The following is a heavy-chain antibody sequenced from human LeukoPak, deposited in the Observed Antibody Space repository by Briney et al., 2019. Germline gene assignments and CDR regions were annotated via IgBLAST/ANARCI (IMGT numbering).Heavy chain of an antibody. Sequence: ASVKVSCKASGRLFTSYGIAWVRQAPGEGLEWVGWKSNFDGDTKVAEKLQGRVTLTTDTSTSTAYMELTSLTVDDTAVYYCVRARGCSNCVLTVGFDSWGHGTKVTVSS. CDR3: VRARGCSNCVLTVGFDS. CDR2: KSNFDGDT. CDR1: GRLFTSYG. D-gene: IGHD6-13*01. J-gene: IGHJ3*01. V-gene: IGHV1-18*01.